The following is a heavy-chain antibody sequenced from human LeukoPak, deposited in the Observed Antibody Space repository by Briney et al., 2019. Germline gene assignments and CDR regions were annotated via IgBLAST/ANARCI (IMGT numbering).Heavy chain of an antibody. CDR1: GGSISSSSYY. Sequence: PSETLSLTCTVSGGSISSSSYYWGWIRQPPGKGLEWIGSIYYSGSTYYNPSLKSRVTISVDTSKNQFSLKLSSVTAADTAVYYCASFLRGYSSSDYFDYWGQGTLVTVSS. CDR2: IYYSGST. J-gene: IGHJ4*02. V-gene: IGHV4-39*01. D-gene: IGHD6-13*01. CDR3: ASFLRGYSSSDYFDY.